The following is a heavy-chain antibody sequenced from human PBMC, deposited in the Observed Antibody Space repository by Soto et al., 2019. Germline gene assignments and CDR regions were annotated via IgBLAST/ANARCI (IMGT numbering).Heavy chain of an antibody. Sequence: ASVKVSCKASGYTFTSYDINWVRQATGQGLEWMGWMNPNSGNTGYAQKFQGRVTMTRNTSISTAYMELSSLRSEDTAVYYCARLRNRRTFGVVIKGYYYYMDVWGKGTTVTVSS. D-gene: IGHD3-3*01. CDR1: GYTFTSYD. CDR2: MNPNSGNT. V-gene: IGHV1-8*01. J-gene: IGHJ6*03. CDR3: ARLRNRRTFGVVIKGYYYYMDV.